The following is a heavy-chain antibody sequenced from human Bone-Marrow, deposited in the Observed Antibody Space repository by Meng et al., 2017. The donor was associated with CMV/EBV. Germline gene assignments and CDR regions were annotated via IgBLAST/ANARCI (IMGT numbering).Heavy chain of an antibody. V-gene: IGHV3-9*01. CDR1: GFTFDDYA. J-gene: IGHJ3*02. Sequence: LSLTCAASGFTFDDYAMHWVRQAPGKGLEWVSGISWNSGSIGYADSVKGRFTISRDNAKNSLYLQMNSLRAEDTALYYCAKDEREAFDIWVQGTMVTVSS. CDR2: ISWNSGSI. CDR3: AKDEREAFDI. D-gene: IGHD1-26*01.